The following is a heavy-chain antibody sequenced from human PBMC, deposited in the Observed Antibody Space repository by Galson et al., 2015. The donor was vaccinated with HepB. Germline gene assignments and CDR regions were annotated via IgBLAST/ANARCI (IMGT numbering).Heavy chain of an antibody. CDR1: GSTFSSYG. Sequence: SLRLSCAASGSTFSSYGMHWVRQAPGKGLEWVAVIWYDGSNKYYADSVKGRFTISRDNSKNTLYLQMNSLRAEDTAVYYCARERLGMRAFDIWGQGTMVTVSS. V-gene: IGHV3-33*01. CDR2: IWYDGSNK. CDR3: ARERLGMRAFDI. J-gene: IGHJ3*02. D-gene: IGHD5/OR15-5a*01.